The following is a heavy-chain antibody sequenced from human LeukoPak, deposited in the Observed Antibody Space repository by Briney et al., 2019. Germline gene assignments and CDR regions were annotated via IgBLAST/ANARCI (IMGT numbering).Heavy chain of an antibody. V-gene: IGHV3-7*03. J-gene: IGHJ3*02. CDR1: GFTFSSYW. CDR3: ARDRGTYDYVWGSYRLGAFDI. Sequence: GGSLRLSCAASGFTFSSYWMSWVRQAPGKGLEWVANITPDGSEKYYVDSVKGRFTISRDNAKNSLYLQMNSLRAEDTAVYYCARDRGTYDYVWGSYRLGAFDIWGQGTMVTVSS. D-gene: IGHD3-16*02. CDR2: ITPDGSEK.